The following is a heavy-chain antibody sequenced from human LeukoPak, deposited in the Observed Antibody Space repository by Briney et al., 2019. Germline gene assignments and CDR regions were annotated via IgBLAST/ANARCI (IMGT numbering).Heavy chain of an antibody. J-gene: IGHJ4*02. V-gene: IGHV3-21*01. D-gene: IGHD3-3*01. CDR2: ISSSSSYI. Sequence: PGGPLGLSCAASGFTFSSHSMNWVRQAPGKGLEWVSSISSSSSYIYYADSVKGRFTISRDNAKNSLYLQMNSLRAEDTAVYYCARSEDYDFWSGYVIDYWGQGTLVTVSS. CDR1: GFTFSSHS. CDR3: ARSEDYDFWSGYVIDY.